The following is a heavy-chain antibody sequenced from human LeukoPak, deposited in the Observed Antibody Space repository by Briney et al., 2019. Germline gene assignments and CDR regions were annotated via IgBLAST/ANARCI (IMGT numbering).Heavy chain of an antibody. CDR1: GGTFSSYA. CDR3: AQQLGYCSGGTCYFTY. D-gene: IGHD2-15*01. Sequence: ASVKVSCKASGGTFSSYAISWVRQAPGQGLEWMGGIIPIFGTANYAQKFQGRVTITADESTSTAYMELSSLRSEDTAVYYCAQQLGYCSGGTCYFTYWGQGTLVTVSS. CDR2: IIPIFGTA. J-gene: IGHJ1*01. V-gene: IGHV1-69*13.